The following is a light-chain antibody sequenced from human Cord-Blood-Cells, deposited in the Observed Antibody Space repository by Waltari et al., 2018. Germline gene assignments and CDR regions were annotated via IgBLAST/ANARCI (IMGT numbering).Light chain of an antibody. CDR1: KLGDKY. CDR2: QDS. Sequence: SYELTQPPSVSVSPGQTASITCSGDKLGDKYACWYQQKPGQSPVLVIYQDSKRPSGIPGRFSGSNSENTATLTISGTQAMDEADYYCQAWDSNTYVFGTGTKVTVL. V-gene: IGLV3-1*01. CDR3: QAWDSNTYV. J-gene: IGLJ1*01.